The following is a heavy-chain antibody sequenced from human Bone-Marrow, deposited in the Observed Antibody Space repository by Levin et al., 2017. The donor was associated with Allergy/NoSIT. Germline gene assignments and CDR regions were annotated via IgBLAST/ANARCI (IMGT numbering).Heavy chain of an antibody. V-gene: IGHV3-15*07. J-gene: IGHJ4*02. Sequence: SCAGSGFTFSNAWMNWVRQAPGKGLEWVGRIKNEGDGGTADYAAPVKARFSISRDDSKKMLFLQMNSLKTEDTAVYYCATDRAGDFTFDYWGQGTLVTVSS. CDR3: ATDRAGDFTFDY. CDR1: GFTFSNAW. D-gene: IGHD4-17*01. CDR2: IKNEGDGGTA.